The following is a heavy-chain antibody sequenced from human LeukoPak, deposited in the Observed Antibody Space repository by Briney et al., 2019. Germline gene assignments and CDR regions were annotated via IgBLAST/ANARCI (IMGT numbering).Heavy chain of an antibody. CDR1: GGSISSGGYY. J-gene: IGHJ4*02. V-gene: IGHV4-31*03. CDR2: IYYSGST. CDR3: ARGPHPTGAIDASFDY. Sequence: MPSETLSLTCTVSGGSISSGGYYWSWIRQHPGKGLEWIGYIYYSGSTYYNPSLKSRVTISVDTSKNQFSLKLSSVTAADTAVYYCARGPHPTGAIDASFDYWGQGTLVTVSS. D-gene: IGHD3-16*02.